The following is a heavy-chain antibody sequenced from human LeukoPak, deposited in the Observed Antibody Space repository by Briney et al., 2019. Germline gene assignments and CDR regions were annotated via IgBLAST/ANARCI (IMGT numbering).Heavy chain of an antibody. CDR3: ATTDSGVYYTGTNY. V-gene: IGHV3-66*01. D-gene: IGHD1-26*01. CDR2: VYSGGST. CDR1: GFSISSNY. J-gene: IGHJ4*02. Sequence: PGGSLTLTCTASGFSISSNYWGWVRQAPGKGLEWVSVVYSGGSTHYADSVKGRFTISRDNSKNTLYLHMISLRAEDTAVYYCATTDSGVYYTGTNYCGQGTLVTVSS.